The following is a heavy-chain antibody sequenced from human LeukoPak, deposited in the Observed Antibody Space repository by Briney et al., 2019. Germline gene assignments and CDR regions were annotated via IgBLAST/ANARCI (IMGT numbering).Heavy chain of an antibody. Sequence: GGSLRLSCAASGFTFSSYAMSWVRQAPGKGLEWVSAISGSGGSTYYADSVKGRFTISRDNAKNSLYLQMSSLRAEDTAVYYCARDYSTVTTFFDYWGQGTLVTVSS. CDR3: ARDYSTVTTFFDY. V-gene: IGHV3-23*01. CDR1: GFTFSSYA. J-gene: IGHJ4*02. CDR2: ISGSGGST. D-gene: IGHD4-17*01.